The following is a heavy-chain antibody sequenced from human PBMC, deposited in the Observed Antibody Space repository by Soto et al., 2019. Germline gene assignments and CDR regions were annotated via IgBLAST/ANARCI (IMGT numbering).Heavy chain of an antibody. CDR3: ARLRSGYLDTYNWFDP. D-gene: IGHD3-3*01. Sequence: ASQTLSLTCAVSSGSISRSNWWSWVRQPPGKGLEWIGEIYHSGSTNYNPSLKSRVTISVDKSKNQFSLKLSSVTAADTAVYYCARLRSGYLDTYNWFDPWGQGTLVTVSS. V-gene: IGHV4-4*02. J-gene: IGHJ5*02. CDR1: SGSISRSNW. CDR2: IYHSGST.